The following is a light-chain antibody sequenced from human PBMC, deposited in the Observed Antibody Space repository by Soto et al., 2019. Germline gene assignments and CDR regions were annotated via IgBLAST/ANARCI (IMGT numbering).Light chain of an antibody. V-gene: IGKV3-20*01. Sequence: EIVLTQSPGTLSLSPGERATLSCRASQSVSSSYLAWYQQKPGQDPRLLIYGTSSRATAIPDRFSGSGSGTDFTLNISRMEPEDFAVYCGKQYCSSSWTVGQGTKVEIK. CDR3: KQYCSSSWT. J-gene: IGKJ1*01. CDR1: QSVSSSY. CDR2: GTS.